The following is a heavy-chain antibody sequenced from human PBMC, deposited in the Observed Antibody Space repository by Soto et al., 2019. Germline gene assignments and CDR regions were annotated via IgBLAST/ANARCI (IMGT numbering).Heavy chain of an antibody. D-gene: IGHD1-7*01. J-gene: IGHJ1*01. Sequence: VQLQGSGPGLLKPSQTLSLTCTVSGASVNTGDYYWSYIRQPPGKGLEWLGYIFYSGDTNYNPSLKSRATIYLNTSRNQFSLTLTAVTDADTALYYCVGTGTTDDFWGQGTLVTVSS. CDR1: GASVNTGDYY. CDR2: IFYSGDT. CDR3: VGTGTTDDF. V-gene: IGHV4-30-4*01.